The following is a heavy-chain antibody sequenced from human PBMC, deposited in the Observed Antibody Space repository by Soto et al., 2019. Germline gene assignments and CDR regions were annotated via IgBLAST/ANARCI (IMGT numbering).Heavy chain of an antibody. J-gene: IGHJ3*02. D-gene: IGHD3-10*01. Sequence: GSLRLSCAASGFTLSDYYMSWIRQAPGKGLEWVSYISSSSSYTNYADSVKGRFTISRDNVKNSLYLQMNSLRAEDTAVYYCARDRRYYGSGSYYENAFDIWGQGTMVTVSS. CDR3: ARDRRYYGSGSYYENAFDI. V-gene: IGHV3-11*06. CDR1: GFTLSDYY. CDR2: ISSSSSYT.